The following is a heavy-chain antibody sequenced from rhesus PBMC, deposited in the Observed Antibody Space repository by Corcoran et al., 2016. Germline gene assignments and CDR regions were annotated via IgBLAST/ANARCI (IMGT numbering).Heavy chain of an antibody. J-gene: IGHJ4*01. Sequence: QVQLQESGPGVVKPSETLSLTCAVSVGSISSGYDWSWIRQPPGKGLEWIGYIYGSSGSTNYNPSLKNRVTISKDASKNQFSLKLSSVTAADTAVYYCARDVAGYFDYWGQGVLVTVSS. D-gene: IGHD6-37*01. CDR3: ARDVAGYFDY. CDR2: IYGSSGST. CDR1: VGSISSGYD. V-gene: IGHV4-76*01.